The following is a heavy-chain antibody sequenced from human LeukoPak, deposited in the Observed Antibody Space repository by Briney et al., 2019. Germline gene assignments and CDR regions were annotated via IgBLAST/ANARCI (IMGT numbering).Heavy chain of an antibody. D-gene: IGHD5-12*01. CDR2: INSDGSGT. J-gene: IGHJ6*02. V-gene: IGHV3-74*01. CDR1: GFXFNSYW. Sequence: GGSLRLSCAASGFXFNSYWIHWVRQAPGKGLVWVSRINSDGSGTSDADFVKGRFTISRDNSKNTLYLQMNSLRAEDTAVYYCAKDQGTYSGYDYYYYGMDVWGQGTTVTVSS. CDR3: AKDQGTYSGYDYYYYGMDV.